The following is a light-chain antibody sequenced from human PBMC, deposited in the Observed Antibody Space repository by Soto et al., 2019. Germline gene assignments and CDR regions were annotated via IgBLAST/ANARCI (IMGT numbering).Light chain of an antibody. Sequence: DIQMTQSPSSVSASVGDRVTITCRASQVINKWLAWYQQKPWKAPKLLMYAASSLQSGVPSRFSGSGSGTDFTLTISSLQPEDFATYYCQQDNSFPFTFGPGTKVHIK. J-gene: IGKJ3*01. V-gene: IGKV1-12*02. CDR1: QVINKW. CDR2: AAS. CDR3: QQDNSFPFT.